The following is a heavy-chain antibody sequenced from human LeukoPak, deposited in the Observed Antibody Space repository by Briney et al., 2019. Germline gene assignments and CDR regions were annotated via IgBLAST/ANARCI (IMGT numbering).Heavy chain of an antibody. D-gene: IGHD2-21*01. J-gene: IGHJ4*02. CDR2: IYTSGST. CDR3: ARGSPSIAILGHFDY. V-gene: IGHV4-61*02. CDR1: GGSISSGSYY. Sequence: SETLSLTCTVSGGSISSGSYYWSWIRQPAGKGLEWIGRIYTSGSTNYNPSLKSRVTISVDTSKNQFSLKLSSVTAADTAVYYCARGSPSIAILGHFDYWGQGTLVTVSS.